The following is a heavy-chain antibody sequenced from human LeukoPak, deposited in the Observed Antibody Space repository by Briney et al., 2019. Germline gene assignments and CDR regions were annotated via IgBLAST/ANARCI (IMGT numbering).Heavy chain of an antibody. CDR3: ARVQRQITHDSRAQTDY. V-gene: IGHV1-18*01. J-gene: IGHJ4*02. D-gene: IGHD3-22*01. CDR1: GYTFTSYG. Sequence: GASVKVSCKASGYTFTSYGISWVRQAPGQGLEWMGWISAYNGNTNYAQKLQGRVTMTTDTSTSTAYMELRSLRSDDSAVYNCARVQRQITHDSRAQTDYWGQGTLVTVSS. CDR2: ISAYNGNT.